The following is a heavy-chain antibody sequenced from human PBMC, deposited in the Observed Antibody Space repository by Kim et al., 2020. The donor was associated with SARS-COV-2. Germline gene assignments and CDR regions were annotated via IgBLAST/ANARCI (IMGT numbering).Heavy chain of an antibody. J-gene: IGHJ4*02. CDR3: AKVSKQYYYDSSGYYYGY. V-gene: IGHV3-23*01. D-gene: IGHD3-22*01. Sequence: GRLPISRDNSKNTLYLQMNSLRAEDTAVYYCAKVSKQYYYDSSGYYYGYWGQGTLVTVSS.